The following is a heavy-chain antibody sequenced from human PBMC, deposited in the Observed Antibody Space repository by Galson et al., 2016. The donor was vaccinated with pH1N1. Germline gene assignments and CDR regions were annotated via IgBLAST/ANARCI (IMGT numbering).Heavy chain of an antibody. Sequence: SETLSLTCAVCGGSFRGYYWSWVRQSPGKGLEWIGEINHGERTNYNPSLEGRVALSLDMSKNQISLRLMSLTAAATGVYFCARHSTSGFPAIEAAARRRPFDVWGQGTLVTVSS. CDR3: ARHSTSGFPAIEAAARRRPFDV. CDR1: GGSFRGYY. V-gene: IGHV4-34*01. J-gene: IGHJ3*01. CDR2: INHGERT. D-gene: IGHD6-25*01.